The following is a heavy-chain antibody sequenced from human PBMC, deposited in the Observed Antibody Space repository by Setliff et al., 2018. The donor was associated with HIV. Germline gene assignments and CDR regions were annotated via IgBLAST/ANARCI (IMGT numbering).Heavy chain of an antibody. J-gene: IGHJ6*02. D-gene: IGHD6-13*01. CDR2: IRYDATDK. CDR3: AKDPNSSWHVGFYNYGMDV. Sequence: PGGSLRLSCAASGFTFSRYGMHWVRQAPGKGLEWVAFIRYDATDKYYAESVRGRFTISRDYSRNTLYLQMNSLRAEDSAVYYCAKDPNSSWHVGFYNYGMDVWGQGTTVTAP. V-gene: IGHV3-30*02. CDR1: GFTFSRYG.